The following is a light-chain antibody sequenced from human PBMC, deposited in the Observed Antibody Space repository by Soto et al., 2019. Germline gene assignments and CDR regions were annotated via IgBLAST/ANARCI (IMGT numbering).Light chain of an antibody. Sequence: DIQMTQSPSSLSASVGDRVTITCRASQGISTYLNWYHQKPGKAPKLLIYAASSLQSGVPSRFSGSGSETDFTLTISSLQPEDFATYYCQQSYSTPVTFGQGTRLEIK. CDR3: QQSYSTPVT. J-gene: IGKJ5*01. V-gene: IGKV1-39*01. CDR2: AAS. CDR1: QGISTY.